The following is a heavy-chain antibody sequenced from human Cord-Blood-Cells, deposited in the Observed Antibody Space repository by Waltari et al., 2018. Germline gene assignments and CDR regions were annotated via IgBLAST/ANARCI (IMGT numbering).Heavy chain of an antibody. Sequence: QVQLQQWGAGLLKPSETLSLTCAVYGGSFSGYYWSWIPPPPGNGLEWIGEINHSGSTNYNPSLKSRVTISVDTSKNQFSLKLSSVTAADTAVYYCARGITMVRGVTASNWFDPWGQGTLVTVSS. CDR2: INHSGST. CDR1: GGSFSGYY. CDR3: ARGITMVRGVTASNWFDP. D-gene: IGHD3-10*01. V-gene: IGHV4-34*01. J-gene: IGHJ5*02.